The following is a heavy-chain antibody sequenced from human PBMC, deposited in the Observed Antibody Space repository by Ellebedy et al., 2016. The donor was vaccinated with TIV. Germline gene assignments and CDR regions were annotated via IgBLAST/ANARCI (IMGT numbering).Heavy chain of an antibody. CDR2: INGDSTYT. Sequence: GESLKISXAGSGFTFISQFMTWVRQAPGKGLEWVSDINGDSTYTNYADSVKGRFTVSRDNAKQSLYLQMNSLRAEDTAVYYCARMHYYLLQHWGQGTLVTVSS. CDR3: ARMHYYLLQH. J-gene: IGHJ1*01. CDR1: GFTFISQF. D-gene: IGHD2/OR15-2a*01. V-gene: IGHV3-11*06.